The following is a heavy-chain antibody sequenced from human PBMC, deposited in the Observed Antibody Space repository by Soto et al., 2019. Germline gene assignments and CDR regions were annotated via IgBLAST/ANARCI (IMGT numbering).Heavy chain of an antibody. CDR3: ARVGSSGWSPDY. J-gene: IGHJ4*02. CDR1: GGSISCHY. D-gene: IGHD6-19*01. CDR2: IFYTGST. V-gene: IGHV4-59*11. Sequence: SETLSLTCTVSGGSISCHYWIWIRQSPGKGLGLMGYIFYTGSTNYNPSLKSRLTLSVDTSKNQFFLRLSSVTAADTAVYYCARVGSSGWSPDYWGQGTLVTVSS.